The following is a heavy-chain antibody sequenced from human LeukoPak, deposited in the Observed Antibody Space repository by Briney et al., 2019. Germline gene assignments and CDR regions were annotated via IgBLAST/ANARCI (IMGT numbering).Heavy chain of an antibody. CDR1: GGSISSYY. Sequence: PSETLSLTCTVSGGSISSYYWSWIRQPPGKGLEWIAYIYYSGSTNYNPSLRSRVTISLDTSKNQFSLKLSSVTAADTAVYYCARDRSSSSGDYFDYWGQGTLVTVSS. CDR2: IYYSGST. D-gene: IGHD6-13*01. V-gene: IGHV4-59*01. J-gene: IGHJ4*02. CDR3: ARDRSSSSGDYFDY.